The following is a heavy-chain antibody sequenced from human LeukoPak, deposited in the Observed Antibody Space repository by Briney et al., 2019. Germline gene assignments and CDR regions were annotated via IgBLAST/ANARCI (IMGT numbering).Heavy chain of an antibody. Sequence: SETLSLTCAVHGGSFSGYYWSWSRQPPGQGLGWIGEVNHSGTARYNPSLESRVTISVDTSKSQSSLNVYFVTAADTAVYYCASLNPFSGRRNAFDIWGQGAMVTVSS. J-gene: IGHJ3*02. V-gene: IGHV4-34*01. CDR3: ASLNPFSGRRNAFDI. CDR1: GGSFSGYY. CDR2: VNHSGTA. D-gene: IGHD1-26*01.